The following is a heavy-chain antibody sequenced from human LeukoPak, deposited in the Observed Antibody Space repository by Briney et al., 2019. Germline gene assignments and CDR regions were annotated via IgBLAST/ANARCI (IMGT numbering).Heavy chain of an antibody. V-gene: IGHV1-46*01. CDR2: INPSGGST. Sequence: ASVKVSCKASGYTFTSYYMHWVRQPPGQGLEWMGIINPSGGSTSYAQKFQGRVTMTRVTSTSTVYMELSSLRSEDTAVYYCARDLDLLWFGELGWFDPWGQGTLVTVSS. D-gene: IGHD3-10*01. CDR3: ARDLDLLWFGELGWFDP. J-gene: IGHJ5*02. CDR1: GYTFTSYY.